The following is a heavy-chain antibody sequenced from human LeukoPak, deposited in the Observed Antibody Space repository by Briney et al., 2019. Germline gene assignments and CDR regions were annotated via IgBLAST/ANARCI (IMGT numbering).Heavy chain of an antibody. Sequence: GASVKVSCKASGYTFTSYYMHWVRQAPGQGLEWMGIINPSGGSTNYAQKFQGRVTMTRDMSTSTVYMELSSLRSEDTAVYYCAREAVSSYYFDYWGQGTLVTVSS. J-gene: IGHJ4*02. V-gene: IGHV1-46*01. CDR2: INPSGGST. CDR3: AREAVSSYYFDY. CDR1: GYTFTSYY. D-gene: IGHD6-19*01.